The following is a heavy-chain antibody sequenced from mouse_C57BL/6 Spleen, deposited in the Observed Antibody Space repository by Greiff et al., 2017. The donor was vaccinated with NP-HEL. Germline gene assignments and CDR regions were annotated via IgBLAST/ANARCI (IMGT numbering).Heavy chain of an antibody. V-gene: IGHV1-20*01. CDR1: GYSFTGYF. CDR3: ARYYSNYWYFDV. CDR2: INPYNGDT. Sequence: EVQLKQSGPELVKPGDSVKISCKASGYSFTGYFMNWVMQSHGKSLEWIGRINPYNGDTFYNQKFKGKATLTVDKSSSTAHMELRSLTSEDSAVYYCARYYSNYWYFDVWGTGTTVTVSS. D-gene: IGHD2-5*01. J-gene: IGHJ1*03.